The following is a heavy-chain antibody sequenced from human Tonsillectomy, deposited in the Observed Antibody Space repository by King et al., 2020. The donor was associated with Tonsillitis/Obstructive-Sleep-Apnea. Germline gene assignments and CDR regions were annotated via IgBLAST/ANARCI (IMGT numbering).Heavy chain of an antibody. CDR2: INSDGSST. CDR1: GFTFSSYW. J-gene: IGHJ4*02. Sequence: VQLVESGGGLVQPGESLRLSCAASGFTFSSYWMHWVRQAPGKGLVWVSRINSDGSSTSYADSVKGRFTISRDNAKNTLYLQMNSLRAEDTAVYYCARDMGNPLPYDYWGQGTLVTVSS. D-gene: IGHD4-23*01. CDR3: ARDMGNPLPYDY. V-gene: IGHV3-74*01.